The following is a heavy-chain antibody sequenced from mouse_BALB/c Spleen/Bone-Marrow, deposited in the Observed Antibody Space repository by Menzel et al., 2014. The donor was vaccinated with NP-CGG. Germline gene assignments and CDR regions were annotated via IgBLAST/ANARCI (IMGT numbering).Heavy chain of an antibody. CDR1: GYTFTDTW. J-gene: IGHJ2*01. CDR2: INPSTGYA. CDR3: ARDY. V-gene: IGHV1-7*01. Sequence: VQLQQSGAELAKPGVSVKMSCKASGYTFTDTWIHWIKQRPGQGLEWIGYINPSTGYAEYNQNFKDKATLTVDKSSSTAYMQLSSLTSEDSAVYYCARDYWGQGTTLTVSS.